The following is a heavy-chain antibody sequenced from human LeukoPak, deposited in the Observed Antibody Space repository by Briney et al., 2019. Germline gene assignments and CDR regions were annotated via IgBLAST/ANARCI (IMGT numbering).Heavy chain of an antibody. V-gene: IGHV2-5*01. Sequence: SGPTLVKPTQTLTLTCTFSGFSLSTSGVGVGWIRQPPGKALEWLALIYWNDDKRYSPSLKSRLTITKDTSKNQVVLTMTNMDPVDTATYYCAHRGRDSYSSSWYGRYYFDYWGQGTLVTVSS. D-gene: IGHD6-13*01. CDR2: IYWNDDK. CDR1: GFSLSTSGVG. J-gene: IGHJ4*02. CDR3: AHRGRDSYSSSWYGRYYFDY.